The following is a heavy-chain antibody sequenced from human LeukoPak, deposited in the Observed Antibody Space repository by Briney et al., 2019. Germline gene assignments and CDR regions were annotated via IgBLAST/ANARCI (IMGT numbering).Heavy chain of an antibody. CDR2: IYHSGSA. CDR3: ARGPAAMNYYYYYYMDV. CDR1: GYSISSGYY. D-gene: IGHD2-2*01. V-gene: IGHV4-38-2*02. J-gene: IGHJ6*03. Sequence: PSETLSLTCTVPGYSISSGYYWGWIRQPPGKGLEWIGSIYHSGSAYYNPSLKSRVTISVDTSKNQFSLKLSSVTAADTAVYYCARGPAAMNYYYYYYMDVWGKGTTVTISS.